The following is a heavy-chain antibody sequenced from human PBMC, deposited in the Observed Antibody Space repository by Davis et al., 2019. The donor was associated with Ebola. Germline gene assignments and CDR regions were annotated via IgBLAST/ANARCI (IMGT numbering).Heavy chain of an antibody. CDR2: INPNSGGT. D-gene: IGHD6-19*01. CDR1: GYTFTGYY. CDR3: ARASSSGWYVDFDL. J-gene: IGHJ2*01. Sequence: ASVKVSCKASGYTFTGYYMHWVRQAPGQGLEWMGWINPNSGGTNYAQKFQGWVTMTRDTSISTAYMELSRLRSDDTAVYYCARASSSGWYVDFDLWGRGTLVTVSS. V-gene: IGHV1-2*04.